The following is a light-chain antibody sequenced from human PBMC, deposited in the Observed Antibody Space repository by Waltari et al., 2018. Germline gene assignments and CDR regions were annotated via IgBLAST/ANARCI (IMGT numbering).Light chain of an antibody. CDR1: QSLVYIDGNIY. J-gene: IGKJ2*03. Sequence: DVVMTQSPLSLPVTLGLPASISCRSSQSLVYIDGNIYLNWFQQRPGQSPRRLIYKVSRRDSGVPDRFSGSGSGTDFTLRISRVEAEDVGLYFCMQGTNWPQSFGQGTKLEIK. V-gene: IGKV2-30*01. CDR2: KVS. CDR3: MQGTNWPQS.